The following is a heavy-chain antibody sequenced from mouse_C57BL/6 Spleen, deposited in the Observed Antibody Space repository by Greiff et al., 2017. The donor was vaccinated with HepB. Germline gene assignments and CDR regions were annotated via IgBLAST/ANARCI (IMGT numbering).Heavy chain of an antibody. CDR2: IYPRSGNT. Sequence: VQLQQSGAELARPGASVKLSCKASGYTFTSYGISWVKQRTGQGLEWIGEIYPRSGNTYYNVKFKGKATLTADKSSSTAYMELRSLTSEDSAVYFCARRGSSYGYFDVWGTGTTVTVSS. V-gene: IGHV1-81*01. J-gene: IGHJ1*03. CDR1: GYTFTSYG. D-gene: IGHD1-1*01. CDR3: ARRGSSYGYFDV.